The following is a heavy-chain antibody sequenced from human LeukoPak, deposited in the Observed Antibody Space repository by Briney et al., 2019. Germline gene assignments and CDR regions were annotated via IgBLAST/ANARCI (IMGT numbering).Heavy chain of an antibody. D-gene: IGHD4-11*01. CDR2: IIPIFGTA. V-gene: IGHV1-69*13. CDR1: GGTFSSYA. Sequence: GASVKVSCKASGGTFSSYAISWVRQAPGQGLEWMGGIIPIFGTANYAQKFQGRVTITADESTSTAYMELSSLRSEDTAVYYCARDLSTVTNLDYWGQGTLVTVSS. J-gene: IGHJ4*02. CDR3: ARDLSTVTNLDY.